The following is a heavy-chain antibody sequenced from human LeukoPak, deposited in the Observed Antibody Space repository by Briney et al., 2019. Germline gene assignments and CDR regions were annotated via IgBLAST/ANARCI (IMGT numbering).Heavy chain of an antibody. CDR3: ARLWDGSGSYYRGDYFDY. D-gene: IGHD3-10*01. J-gene: IGHJ4*02. CDR2: IYYSGST. CDR1: GGSISSSSYY. Sequence: SETLSLTCTVSGGSISSSSYYWGWIRQPPGKGLEWIGSIYYSGSTYYNPSLKSRVTISVDTSKNQFSLKLSSVTAADTAVYYCARLWDGSGSYYRGDYFDYWGQGTLVTVSS. V-gene: IGHV4-39*01.